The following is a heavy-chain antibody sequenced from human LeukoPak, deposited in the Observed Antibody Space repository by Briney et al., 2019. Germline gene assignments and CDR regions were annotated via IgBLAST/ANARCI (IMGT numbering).Heavy chain of an antibody. CDR2: MNPNSGNT. J-gene: IGHJ3*02. CDR1: VYTFTNYD. D-gene: IGHD3-3*01. CDR3: AIDLRFLEWSPSAFDI. V-gene: IGHV1-8*03. Sequence: ASVKVSCKASVYTFTNYDINWVRQATGQGLEWMGWMNPNSGNTGYAQKFQGRVTITRNTSISTAYMELSRLRSEDTAVYCCAIDLRFLEWSPSAFDIWGQGTMVTVSS.